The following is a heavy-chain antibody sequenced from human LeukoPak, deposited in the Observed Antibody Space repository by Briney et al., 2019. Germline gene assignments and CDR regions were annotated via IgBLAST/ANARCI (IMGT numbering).Heavy chain of an antibody. D-gene: IGHD6-13*01. CDR1: GGSISSYY. J-gene: IGHJ2*01. CDR2: IYYTGST. CDR3: ARQPGSSWYVHWYFDL. Sequence: SETLSLTCTVSGGSISSYYWSWIRQPPGKGLEWIGSIYYTGSTYYNPSLKSRVTISVDTSKNQFSLNLSSVTAADTAVFHCARQPGSSWYVHWYFDLWGRGTLVTVSS. V-gene: IGHV4-59*05.